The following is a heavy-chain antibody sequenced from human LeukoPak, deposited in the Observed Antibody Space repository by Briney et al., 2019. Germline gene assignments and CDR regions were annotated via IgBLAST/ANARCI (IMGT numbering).Heavy chain of an antibody. CDR1: GITFSSYG. CDR3: AREGYYDSSGYYYVLY. Sequence: PGGSLRLSCAASGITFSSYGMSWVRQAPGKGLEWIGSIYYSGSTYYNPSLKSRVTISVDTSKNQFSLKLSSVTAADTAVYYCAREGYYDSSGYYYVLYWGQGTLVTVSS. D-gene: IGHD3-22*01. V-gene: IGHV4-39*07. CDR2: IYYSGST. J-gene: IGHJ4*02.